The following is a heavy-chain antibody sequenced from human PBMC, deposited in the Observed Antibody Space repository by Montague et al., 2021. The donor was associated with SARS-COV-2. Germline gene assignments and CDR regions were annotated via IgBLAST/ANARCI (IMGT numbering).Heavy chain of an antibody. V-gene: IGHV3-33*01. Sequence: SLRLSCAASGFTFSSYGMHWVRQAPGKGLEWVAVIWYDVSNKYXXXSXXGRFTISRDNSKNTLYLQLNSLRAEATAVYYCARDEISSGFHFDYWGQGTLVTVSS. J-gene: IGHJ4*02. CDR3: ARDEISSGFHFDY. CDR1: GFTFSSYG. CDR2: IWYDVSNK. D-gene: IGHD6-19*01.